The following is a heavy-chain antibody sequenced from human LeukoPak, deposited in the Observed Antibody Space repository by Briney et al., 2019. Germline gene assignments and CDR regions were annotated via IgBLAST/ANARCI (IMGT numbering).Heavy chain of an antibody. Sequence: PSETLSLTCTVSGGSISSYYWNWIRQPPGKGLEWIGYIYYSGSTNYNPSLKSRVTISVDTSKTQFSLKLSSVTAADTAVYFCARGGPHWYFDLWGRGTLVTVSS. CDR1: GGSISSYY. J-gene: IGHJ2*01. CDR2: IYYSGST. CDR3: ARGGPHWYFDL. D-gene: IGHD3-10*01. V-gene: IGHV4-59*01.